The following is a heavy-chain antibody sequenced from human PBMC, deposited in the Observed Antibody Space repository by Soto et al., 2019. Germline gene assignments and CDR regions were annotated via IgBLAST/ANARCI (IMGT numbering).Heavy chain of an antibody. J-gene: IGHJ4*02. CDR3: ARIASSWYTSGAFDY. D-gene: IGHD6-19*01. CDR2: ISGYNGNT. V-gene: IGHV1-18*01. CDR1: GYTFTSYV. Sequence: ASVKVSCKASGYTFTSYVISWVRQAPVQGLEWMGWISGYNGNTNYVQKLQGRVTMTTDTSTSTAYMELRSLRCDDTAAYYCARIASSWYTSGAFDYWGQGTLVTVSS.